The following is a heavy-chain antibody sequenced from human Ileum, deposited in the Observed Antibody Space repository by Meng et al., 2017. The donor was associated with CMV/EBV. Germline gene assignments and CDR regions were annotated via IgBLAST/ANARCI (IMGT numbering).Heavy chain of an antibody. D-gene: IGHD2-2*01. V-gene: IGHV4-39*07. CDR1: GGSISSSSYY. CDR2: INHSGST. Sequence: SETLSLTCTVSGGSISSSSYYWGWIRQPPGKGLEWIGEINHSGSTNYNPSLKSRVTISVDTSKNQFSLKLSSVTAADTAVYYCASEVVPAAPPYDAFDIWGQGTMVTVSS. CDR3: ASEVVPAAPPYDAFDI. J-gene: IGHJ3*02.